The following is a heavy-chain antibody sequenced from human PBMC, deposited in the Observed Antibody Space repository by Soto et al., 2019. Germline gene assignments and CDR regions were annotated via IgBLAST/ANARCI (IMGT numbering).Heavy chain of an antibody. CDR3: ARGWGYYNSYGGKADDEC. CDR1: GGSISSGDYY. CDR2: IYYSGST. Sequence: QVQLQESGPGLVKPSQTLSLTCTVSGGSISSGDYYWSWIRQPPGKGLEWIGYIYYSGSTYYNPSLKSRVTISVDTSKNQFSLKLNSVTAADTAVYYCARGWGYYNSYGGKADDECWGQGILVTVSS. J-gene: IGHJ4*02. D-gene: IGHD3-22*01. V-gene: IGHV4-30-4*01.